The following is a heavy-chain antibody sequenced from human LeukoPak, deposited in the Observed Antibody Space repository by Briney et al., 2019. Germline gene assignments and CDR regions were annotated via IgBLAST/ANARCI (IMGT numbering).Heavy chain of an antibody. V-gene: IGHV3-53*01. CDR3: ARRAGAYSHPYDY. CDR2: IYSDNT. Sequence: PGGPLRLSCTVSGFTVSSNSMSWVRQAPGEGLEWVSFIYSDNTHYSDSVKGRFTISRDNSKNTLYLQINSLRAEDTAVYYCARRAGAYSHPYDYWGQGTLVTVSS. CDR1: GFTVSSNS. J-gene: IGHJ4*02. D-gene: IGHD4/OR15-4a*01.